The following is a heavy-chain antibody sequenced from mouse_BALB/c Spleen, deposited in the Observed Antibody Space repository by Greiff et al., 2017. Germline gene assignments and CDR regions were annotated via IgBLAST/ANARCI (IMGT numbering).Heavy chain of an antibody. V-gene: IGHV5-17*02. D-gene: IGHD3-2*02. J-gene: IGHJ4*01. CDR2: ISSGSSTI. CDR3: ARSGLYYYAMDY. Sequence: EVKVVESGGGLVQPGGSRKLSCAASGFTFSSFGMHWVRQAPEKGLEWVAYISSGSSTIYYADTVKGRFTISRDNPKNTLFLQMTSLRSEDTAMYYCARSGLYYYAMDYWGQGTSVTVSS. CDR1: GFTFSSFG.